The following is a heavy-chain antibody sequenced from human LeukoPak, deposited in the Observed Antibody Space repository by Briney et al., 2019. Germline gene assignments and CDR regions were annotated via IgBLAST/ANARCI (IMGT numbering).Heavy chain of an antibody. J-gene: IGHJ5*02. Sequence: SETLSLTCTVSGGSISSYYWSWIRQPPGKGLEWIGYIYYSGSTNYNPSLKSRVTISVDTSKNQFSLKLSSVTAADTAVYYCARLRAPTAGAYGNWFDPWGQGTLVTVSS. D-gene: IGHD3-16*01. CDR1: GGSISSYY. CDR3: ARLRAPTAGAYGNWFDP. CDR2: IYYSGST. V-gene: IGHV4-59*08.